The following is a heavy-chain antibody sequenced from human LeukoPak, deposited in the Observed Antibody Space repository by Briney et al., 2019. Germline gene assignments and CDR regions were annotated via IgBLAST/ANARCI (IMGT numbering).Heavy chain of an antibody. Sequence: GGSLRLSCAASGFTFSSYSMHWVRQAPGKGLEWVAVISYDGSNKYYADSVKGRFTISRDNSKNTLYLQMNSLRAEDTAVYYCARDRAEYSSSSGAFDIWGQGTMVTVSS. V-gene: IGHV3-30*03. CDR3: ARDRAEYSSSSGAFDI. CDR1: GFTFSSYS. D-gene: IGHD6-6*01. J-gene: IGHJ3*02. CDR2: ISYDGSNK.